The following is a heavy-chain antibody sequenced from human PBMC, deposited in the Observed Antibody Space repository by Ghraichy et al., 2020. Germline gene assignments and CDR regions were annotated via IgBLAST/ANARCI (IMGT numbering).Heavy chain of an antibody. J-gene: IGHJ6*02. CDR2: IYYSGST. CDR3: ARRSLIVARDYYGMDV. V-gene: IGHV4-30-4*01. D-gene: IGHD3-22*01. Sequence: SETLSLTCTVSGGSISSGDYYWSWIRQPPGKGLEWIGYIYYSGSTYYNPSLKSRVTISVDTSKNQFSLKLSSVTAADTAVYYCARRSLIVARDYYGMDVWGQGTTVTVSS. CDR1: GGSISSGDYY.